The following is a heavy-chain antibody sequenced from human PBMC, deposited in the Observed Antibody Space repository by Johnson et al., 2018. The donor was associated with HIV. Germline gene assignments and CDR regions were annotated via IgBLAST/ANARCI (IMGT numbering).Heavy chain of an antibody. CDR3: ARVHPAVAGNDAFDI. Sequence: VQLVESGGGVVRPGGSLRLSCAASGFTFDDHGMSWVRQAPGKGLEWVSGINWNGGRTGSADSVKGRFTISRDNAKNSLYLQMNSLRAEDTALYYCARVHPAVAGNDAFDIWGQGTMVTVSS. D-gene: IGHD6-19*01. J-gene: IGHJ3*02. CDR2: INWNGGRT. V-gene: IGHV3-20*04. CDR1: GFTFDDHG.